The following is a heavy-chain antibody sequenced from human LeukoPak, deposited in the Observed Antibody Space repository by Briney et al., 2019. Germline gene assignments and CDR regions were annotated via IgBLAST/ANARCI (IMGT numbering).Heavy chain of an antibody. D-gene: IGHD2-2*01. J-gene: IGHJ6*03. CDR1: GYTFTSYG. CDR2: ISAYNGIT. Sequence: ASVKVSCKASGYTFTSYGISWVRQAPGQGLEWMGWISAYNGITNYAQKLQGRVTMTTDTSTSTAYMELRSLRSDDTAVYYCAKGIGYCSSTSCYLSYYYMDVWGKGTTVTVSS. V-gene: IGHV1-18*01. CDR3: AKGIGYCSSTSCYLSYYYMDV.